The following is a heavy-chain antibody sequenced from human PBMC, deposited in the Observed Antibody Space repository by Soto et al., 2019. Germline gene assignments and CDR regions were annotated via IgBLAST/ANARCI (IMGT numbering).Heavy chain of an antibody. CDR1: GFTFSSYS. D-gene: IGHD3-22*01. Sequence: GGSLRLSCAASGFTFSSYSMNWVRQAPGKGLEWVSYISSSSSTRYYADSVKGRFTISRDNAKNSLYLQMNSLRDEDTAVYYCARGMYYYDSSGWAYWGQGTLVTVSS. J-gene: IGHJ4*02. V-gene: IGHV3-48*02. CDR3: ARGMYYYDSSGWAY. CDR2: ISSSSSTR.